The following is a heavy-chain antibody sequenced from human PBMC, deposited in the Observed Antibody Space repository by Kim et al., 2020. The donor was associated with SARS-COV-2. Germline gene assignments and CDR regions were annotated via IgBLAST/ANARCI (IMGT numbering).Heavy chain of an antibody. J-gene: IGHJ6*02. CDR3: ARGREGYKGSGYGKLYYYYGMDV. CDR2: INHSGST. D-gene: IGHD3-10*01. V-gene: IGHV4-34*01. CDR1: GGSFSGYY. Sequence: SETLSLTCAVYGGSFSGYYWSWIRQPPGKGLEWIGEINHSGSTNYHPSLKSRVTISVDTSKNQFSLKLSSVTAADTAVYYCARGREGYKGSGYGKLYYYYGMDVWGQGTTVTVSS.